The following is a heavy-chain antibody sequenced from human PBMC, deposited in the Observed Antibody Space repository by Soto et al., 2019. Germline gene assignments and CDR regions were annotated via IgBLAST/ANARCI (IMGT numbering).Heavy chain of an antibody. Sequence: GGSLRLSCAASGFTFSTYGIHWVRQAPGKGLEWVAVRWYDGSNKYYADSVKGRFTISRDNSKNTLYLQMNSLRAEDTAVYYCARDSVVPAALWGYYYYYGMDVWGQGTTVTVSS. D-gene: IGHD2-2*01. CDR2: RWYDGSNK. CDR3: ARDSVVPAALWGYYYYYGMDV. J-gene: IGHJ6*02. V-gene: IGHV3-30*12. CDR1: GFTFSTYG.